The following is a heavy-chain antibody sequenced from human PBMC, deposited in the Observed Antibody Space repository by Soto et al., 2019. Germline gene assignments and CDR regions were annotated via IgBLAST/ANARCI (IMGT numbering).Heavy chain of an antibody. J-gene: IGHJ4*02. D-gene: IGHD1-1*01. V-gene: IGHV1-18*01. CDR3: ARGRYGDY. CDR1: GYTFTSYG. CDR2: ISAHNGNT. Sequence: QVHLVQSGAEVKKPGASVKVSCKASGYTFTSYGITWARQAPGQGLEWMGWISAHNGNTDYAQKLQGRVIVTRDTSTSTAYMELMSLISDDTAVYYCARGRYGDYWGQGALVTVSS.